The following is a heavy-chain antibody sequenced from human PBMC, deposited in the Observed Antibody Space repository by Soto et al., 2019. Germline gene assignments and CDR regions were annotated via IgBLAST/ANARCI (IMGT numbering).Heavy chain of an antibody. CDR2: IITISATT. V-gene: IGHV1-69*01. CDR1: GGTFSSYA. CDR3: ARSQGSSSSLDIYYNYYYGMDV. D-gene: IGHD2-2*01. Sequence: QVQLVQSGAEVKKPGSSVKVSCKASGGTFSSYAISWVRQAPGQGLEWMGGIITISATTNYAQKFQGRVTITADECTSTAYMELSSMRSEETAVYYCARSQGSSSSLDIYYNYYYGMDVWGQGTTVTVSS. J-gene: IGHJ6*02.